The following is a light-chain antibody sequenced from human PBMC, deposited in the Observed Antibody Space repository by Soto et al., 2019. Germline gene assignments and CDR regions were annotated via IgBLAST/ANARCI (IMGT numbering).Light chain of an antibody. CDR3: NSYTSSSTYVV. V-gene: IGLV2-14*01. CDR2: EVS. Sequence: QSALTQPASVSGSPGQSITISCTGTNSDVGGYNYVSWYQQHPGKAPKLMIYEVSYRPSGVSNRFSGSKSGNTASLTISGLQAEDEADYYCNSYTSSSTYVVFGGGTKVTVL. J-gene: IGLJ2*01. CDR1: NSDVGGYNY.